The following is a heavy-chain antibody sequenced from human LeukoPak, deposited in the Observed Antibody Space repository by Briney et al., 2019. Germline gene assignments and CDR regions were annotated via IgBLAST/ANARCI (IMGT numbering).Heavy chain of an antibody. V-gene: IGHV1-69*13. CDR2: IIPTFGTA. J-gene: IGHJ2*01. D-gene: IGHD2-2*01. CDR3: ARDRVVVPAAPTPRYWYFDL. Sequence: ASVKVSCKASGGTFSSYAISWVRQAPGQGLEWMGGIIPTFGTANYAQKFQGRVTITADESTSTAYMELSSLRSEDTAVYYCARDRVVVPAAPTPRYWYFDLWGRGTLVTVSS. CDR1: GGTFSSYA.